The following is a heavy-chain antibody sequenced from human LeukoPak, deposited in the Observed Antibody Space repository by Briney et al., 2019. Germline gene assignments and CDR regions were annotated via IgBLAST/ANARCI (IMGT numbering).Heavy chain of an antibody. J-gene: IGHJ6*03. CDR3: ERVWGSSWLSNGVGYLDV. V-gene: IGHV1-69*01. Sequence: SVKVSCKASGGTFSSYAISWVRQAPGQGLEWMGGIIPIFGTANYAQKFQGRVTITADESTSTAYMELSSLRSEATAVYCCERVWGSSWLSNGVGYLDVSGKGATVT. D-gene: IGHD3-16*01. CDR1: GGTFSSYA. CDR2: IIPIFGTA.